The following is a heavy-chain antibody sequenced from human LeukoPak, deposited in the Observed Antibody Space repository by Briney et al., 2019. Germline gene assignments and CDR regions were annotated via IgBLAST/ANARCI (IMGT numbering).Heavy chain of an antibody. CDR2: MNPNSGNT. J-gene: IGHJ4*02. V-gene: IGHV1-8*01. CDR1: GYTFTSYD. D-gene: IGHD2-21*02. CDR3: ARVRVVTANNPIDY. Sequence: ASVKVSCKASGYTFTSYDIDWVRQATGQGLEWMGWMNPNSGNTGYAQKFQGRVTMTRNTSISTAYMELSSLRSEDTAVYYCARVRVVTANNPIDYWGQGTLVTVSS.